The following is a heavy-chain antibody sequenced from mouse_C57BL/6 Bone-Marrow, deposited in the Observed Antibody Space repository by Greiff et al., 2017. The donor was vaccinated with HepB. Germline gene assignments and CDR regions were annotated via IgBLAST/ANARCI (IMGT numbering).Heavy chain of an antibody. V-gene: IGHV5-15*04. J-gene: IGHJ4*01. D-gene: IGHD1-1*01. CDR3: ARRGSRGYYAMDY. CDR1: GFTFSDYG. CDR2: ISNLAYSI. Sequence: EVMLVESGGGLVQPGGSLKLSCAASGFTFSDYGMAWVRQAPRKGPVWVAFISNLAYSIYYADTVTGRFTFSRENAKNTLYLEMSSLRSEDTAMYYCARRGSRGYYAMDYWGQGTSVTVSS.